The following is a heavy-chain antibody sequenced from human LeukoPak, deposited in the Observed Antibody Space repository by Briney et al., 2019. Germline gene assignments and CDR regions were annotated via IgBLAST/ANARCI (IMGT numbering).Heavy chain of an antibody. CDR1: GFTFSDYY. CDR3: ARDQGRDIVVVPAAIGY. V-gene: IGHV3-11*01. J-gene: IGHJ4*02. D-gene: IGHD2-2*02. Sequence: PGGSLRLSCAASGFTFSDYYMSWIRQAPGKGLEWVSYISSSGSTIYYADSVKGRFTISRDNAKNSLYLQTNSLRAEDTAVYYCARDQGRDIVVVPAAIGYWGQGTLVTVSS. CDR2: ISSSGSTI.